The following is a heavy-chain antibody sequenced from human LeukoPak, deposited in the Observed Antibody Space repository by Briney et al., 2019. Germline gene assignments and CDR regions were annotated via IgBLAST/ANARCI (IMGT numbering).Heavy chain of an antibody. D-gene: IGHD5-18*01. CDR3: AGRGYSYGSDY. CDR2: INHSGST. V-gene: IGHV4-34*01. Sequence: SEPLSLTCAVYGGSFSGYYWSWIRQPPGKGLEWIGEINHSGSTNYNPSLKSRVTISVDTSKNQFSLKLSSVTAADTAVYYCAGRGYSYGSDYWGQGTLVTVSS. CDR1: GGSFSGYY. J-gene: IGHJ4*02.